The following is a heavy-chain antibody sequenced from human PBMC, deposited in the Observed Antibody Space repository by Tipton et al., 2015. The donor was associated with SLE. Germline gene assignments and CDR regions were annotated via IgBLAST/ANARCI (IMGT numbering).Heavy chain of an antibody. Sequence: TLSLTCTVSGGSISSGGYYWSWIRQHPGKGLEWIGYIYYSGSTNYNPSLKSRVTISVDTSKNQSSLKLSSVTAADTAVYYCARVKNYDFWSGWAAFDIWGQGTMVTVSS. CDR2: IYYSGST. D-gene: IGHD3-3*01. CDR3: ARVKNYDFWSGWAAFDI. V-gene: IGHV4-61*08. J-gene: IGHJ3*02. CDR1: GGSISSGGYY.